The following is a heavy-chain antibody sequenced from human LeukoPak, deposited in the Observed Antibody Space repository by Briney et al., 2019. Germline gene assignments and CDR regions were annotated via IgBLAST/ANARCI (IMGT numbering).Heavy chain of an antibody. CDR2: IYSGGST. CDR1: GFTVSSNY. J-gene: IGHJ4*02. CDR3: ARGGEYCSSSSCYYY. D-gene: IGHD2-2*01. V-gene: IGHV3-53*01. Sequence: PGGSLRLSCAASGFTVSSNYMSWVRQAPGKGLEWVSVIYSGGSTDYADSVKGRFTISSDNSKNTLYLQMNSLRVEDTAVYYCARGGEYCSSSSCYYYWGQGTLVTVSS.